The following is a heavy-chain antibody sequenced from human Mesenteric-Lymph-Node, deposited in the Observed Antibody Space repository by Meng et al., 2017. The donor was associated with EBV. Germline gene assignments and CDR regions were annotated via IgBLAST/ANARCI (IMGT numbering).Heavy chain of an antibody. CDR2: IDHSGSN. CDR3: ARVDYTKSLPFDY. CDR1: GDSFSGYF. J-gene: IGHJ4*02. D-gene: IGHD2-2*02. Sequence: QAQFQQGGAGLLKPSEPLSLTCAVYGDSFSGYFWSWIRQPLGKGLEWIGEIDHSGSNNYNPSLKSRVTMAVDTSKNQFSLKLASVTAADTAVYYCARVDYTKSLPFDYWGRGTLVTVSS. V-gene: IGHV4-34*02.